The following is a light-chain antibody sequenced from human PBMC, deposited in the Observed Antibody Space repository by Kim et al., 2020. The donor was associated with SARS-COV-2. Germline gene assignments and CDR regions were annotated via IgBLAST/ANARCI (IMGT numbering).Light chain of an antibody. V-gene: IGKV3-11*01. CDR2: DAS. Sequence: LYPGERATLSCRASQSVSSYLAWYQQNPGQAPRLLIYDASNRATGIPARFSGSGSGTDFTLTISSLEPEDFAVYYCQQRSNWPTYSFGQGTKLEI. CDR3: QQRSNWPTYS. J-gene: IGKJ2*03. CDR1: QSVSSY.